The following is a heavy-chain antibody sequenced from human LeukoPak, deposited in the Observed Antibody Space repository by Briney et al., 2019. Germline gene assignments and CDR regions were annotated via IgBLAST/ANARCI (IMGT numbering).Heavy chain of an antibody. CDR3: AREGCSSTSCSIAFDI. CDR1: GFTFSSYW. Sequence: GGSLRLSCAASGFTFSSYWMSWVRQAPGKGLEWVANIKQDGSEKYYVDSVKGRFTISRDNAKNSLYLQMNSLRAEDTAVYYCAREGCSSTSCSIAFDIWGQGTMVTVSS. D-gene: IGHD2-2*01. J-gene: IGHJ3*02. V-gene: IGHV3-7*01. CDR2: IKQDGSEK.